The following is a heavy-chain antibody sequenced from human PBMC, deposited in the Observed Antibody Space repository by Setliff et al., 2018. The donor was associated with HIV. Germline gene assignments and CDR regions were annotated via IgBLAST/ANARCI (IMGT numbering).Heavy chain of an antibody. J-gene: IGHJ3*01. CDR1: AYTISELS. Sequence: ASVKVSSKVSAYTISELSMHWVRQAPGEGLEWMGGFAPEDGETIYAEKFQGRVTMTEETTTEKAYMELSSLRSEDMAVYYCATDAFHDFWTGHTPGAFDFWGQGTVVTV. V-gene: IGHV1-24*01. CDR2: FAPEDGET. CDR3: ATDAFHDFWTGHTPGAFDF. D-gene: IGHD3-3*01.